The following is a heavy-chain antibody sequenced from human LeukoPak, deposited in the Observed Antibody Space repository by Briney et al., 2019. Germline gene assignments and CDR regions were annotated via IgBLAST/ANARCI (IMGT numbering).Heavy chain of an antibody. J-gene: IGHJ5*02. Sequence: PGRSLRLSCTASGFTFSSYAMHWVRQAPGKGLGWVAVISYDGSNKYYADSVKGRFTISRDNSKNTLYLQMSSLRAEDTAVYYCARGYFSEPGYNRFDPWGQGVLVTVSS. CDR3: ARGYFSEPGYNRFDP. V-gene: IGHV3-30-3*01. CDR2: ISYDGSNK. D-gene: IGHD1-14*01. CDR1: GFTFSSYA.